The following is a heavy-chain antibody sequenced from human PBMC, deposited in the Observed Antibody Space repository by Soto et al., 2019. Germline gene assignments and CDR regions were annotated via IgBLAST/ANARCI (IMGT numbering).Heavy chain of an antibody. J-gene: IGHJ6*02. Sequence: SETLSLTCTVSGGSISSYYWSWIRQPPGKGLEWIGYIYYSGSTNYNPSLKSRVTISVDTSKNQLSLKLSSVTAADTAVYYCARGIIAAAGTCGMDVWGQGTTVTVSS. D-gene: IGHD6-13*01. CDR1: GGSISSYY. CDR2: IYYSGST. CDR3: ARGIIAAAGTCGMDV. V-gene: IGHV4-59*01.